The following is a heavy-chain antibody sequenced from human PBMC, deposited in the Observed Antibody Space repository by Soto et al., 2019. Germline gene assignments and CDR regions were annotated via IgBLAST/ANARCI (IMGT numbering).Heavy chain of an antibody. V-gene: IGHV3-30-3*01. Sequence: PGGSLRLSCAASGFTFSSYAMHWVRQAPGKGLEWVAVISYDGSNKYYADSVKGRFTISRDNSKNTLYLQMNSLRAEDTAVYYCARSTSLRRAFDIWGRGTMVTVSS. CDR1: GFTFSSYA. CDR3: ARSTSLRRAFDI. J-gene: IGHJ3*02. CDR2: ISYDGSNK.